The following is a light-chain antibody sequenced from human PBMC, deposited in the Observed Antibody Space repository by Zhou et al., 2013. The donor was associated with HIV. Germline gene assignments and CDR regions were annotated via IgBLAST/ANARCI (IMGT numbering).Light chain of an antibody. Sequence: DIQMTQSPSSLSASIGDRVTITCQASQDISIYLNWYQQKPGKAPNLLIYKASTLESGVPSRFSGSGSGTEFTLTISSLQPDDFATYYCQQYSAYPWTFGHGTKVEIK. J-gene: IGKJ1*01. CDR2: KAS. CDR1: QDISIY. V-gene: IGKV1-5*03. CDR3: QQYSAYPWT.